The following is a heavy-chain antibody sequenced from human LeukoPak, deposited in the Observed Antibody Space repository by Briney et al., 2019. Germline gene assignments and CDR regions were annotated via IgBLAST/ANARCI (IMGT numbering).Heavy chain of an antibody. CDR2: TRKKAKSYTT. J-gene: IGHJ4*02. D-gene: IGHD2-15*01. CDR1: GFTFSDHY. CDR3: ARPPYCSGGTCYMDDY. V-gene: IGHV3-72*01. Sequence: PGGSLRLSCAASGFTFSDHYMDWVRQAPGKGLEWVGRTRKKAKSYTTEYAASVKGRFTISRDESKNSVFLQMNSLKTEDTAVYYCARPPYCSGGTCYMDDYWGQGALVTVSS.